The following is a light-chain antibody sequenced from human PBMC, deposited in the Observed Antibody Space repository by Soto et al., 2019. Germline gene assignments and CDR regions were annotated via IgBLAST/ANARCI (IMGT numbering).Light chain of an antibody. V-gene: IGLV2-11*01. CDR3: CSYAGTYTYV. Sequence: QSALTQPRSVSGSPGQSVTISCTGTSSDVGTYNYVSWYQQQPGKAPKLMIYDVSKRPSGVPDRFSGSRSGKTASLTISGLQAEDEADYYCCSYAGTYTYVFGTGTKLTVL. J-gene: IGLJ1*01. CDR2: DVS. CDR1: SSDVGTYNY.